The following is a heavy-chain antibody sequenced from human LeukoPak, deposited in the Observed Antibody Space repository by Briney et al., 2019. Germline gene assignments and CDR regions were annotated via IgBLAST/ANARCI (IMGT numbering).Heavy chain of an antibody. CDR2: INPGGNEI. Sequence: GGSLRLSCTFSGFTFRSYWMNWVRQAPGKGLEWVANINPGGNEIRSVDSVKGRSIISRDNAKNSLDLQMTSLRVEDTAVYYCMCWGTDNHWGQGILVTVSS. J-gene: IGHJ4*02. CDR1: GFTFRSYW. D-gene: IGHD7-27*01. CDR3: MCWGTDNH. V-gene: IGHV3-7*01.